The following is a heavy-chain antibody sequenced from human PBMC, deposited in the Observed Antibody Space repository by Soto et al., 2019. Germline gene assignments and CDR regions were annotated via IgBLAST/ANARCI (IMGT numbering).Heavy chain of an antibody. Sequence: KASETLSLTCTVSGASITGSFFWSWIRQPAGKGLEWIGRFSLSGTTNYNPSLRSRVTMSADVSKNQFSLRLTSVTAADTALYYCARGMTPPGAPAWYYFDSWGQGTLVPVSS. D-gene: IGHD2-8*02. CDR1: GASITGSFF. CDR3: ARGMTPPGAPAWYYFDS. CDR2: FSLSGTT. J-gene: IGHJ4*02. V-gene: IGHV4-4*07.